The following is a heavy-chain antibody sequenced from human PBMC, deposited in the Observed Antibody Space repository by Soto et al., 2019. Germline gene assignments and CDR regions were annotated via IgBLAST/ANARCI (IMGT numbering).Heavy chain of an antibody. CDR2: IYYSGST. Sequence: TSETLSLTCTVSGGSISSYYWSWIRQPPGKGLEWIGYIYYSGSTNYNPSLKSRVTISVDTSKNQFSLKLSSVTAADTAVYYCARVTRGAFDYWGQGTLVTVSS. CDR3: ARVTRGAFDY. CDR1: GGSISSYY. D-gene: IGHD3-10*01. V-gene: IGHV4-59*01. J-gene: IGHJ4*02.